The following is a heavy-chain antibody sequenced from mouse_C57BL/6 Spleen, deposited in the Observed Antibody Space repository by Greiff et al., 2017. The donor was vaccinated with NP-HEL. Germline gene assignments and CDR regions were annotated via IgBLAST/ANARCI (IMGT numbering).Heavy chain of an antibody. D-gene: IGHD2-4*01. J-gene: IGHJ3*01. CDR1: GFTFSSYA. CDR2: ISSGGDYI. Sequence: EVQLVESGEGLVKPGGSLKLSCAASGFTFSSYAMSWVRQTPEKRLEWVAYISSGGDYIYYADTVKGRFTISRDNARNTLYLQMSSLKSEDTAMYYCTRVALYYDYDVGAYWGQGTLVTVSA. V-gene: IGHV5-9-1*02. CDR3: TRVALYYDYDVGAY.